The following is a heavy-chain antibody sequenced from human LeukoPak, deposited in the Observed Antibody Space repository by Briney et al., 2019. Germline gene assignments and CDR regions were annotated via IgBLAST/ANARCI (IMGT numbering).Heavy chain of an antibody. Sequence: SETLSLPCAVYVGSFSGYYWSGIRDPPGKGLEWIGEINHSGSTNYNPSLKSRVTISVDTSKHQITLKLSAVTAAYTAVYDCAGGYGYKDYWGQETLVTVSS. CDR2: INHSGST. CDR1: VGSFSGYY. CDR3: AGGYGYKDY. V-gene: IGHV4-34*01. D-gene: IGHD5-18*01. J-gene: IGHJ4*02.